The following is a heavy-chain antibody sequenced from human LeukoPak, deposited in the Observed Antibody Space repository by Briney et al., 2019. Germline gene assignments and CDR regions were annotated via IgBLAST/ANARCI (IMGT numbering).Heavy chain of an antibody. CDR2: IYSDNT. J-gene: IGHJ4*02. CDR3: ARRAGAYSHPYDY. V-gene: IGHV3-53*01. Sequence: QPGGSLRLSCTVSGFTISTNSMSWVRQAPGKGLEWVSFIYSDNTHYSDSVKGRFTISRDNSKNTLYLQMNSLRAEDTAVYYCARRAGAYSHPYDYWGQGTPVTVSS. CDR1: GFTISTNS. D-gene: IGHD4/OR15-4a*01.